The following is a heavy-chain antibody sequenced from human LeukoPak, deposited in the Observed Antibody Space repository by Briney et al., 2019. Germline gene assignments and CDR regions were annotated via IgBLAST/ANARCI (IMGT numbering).Heavy chain of an antibody. CDR3: AKAGSGSYPTFLDY. V-gene: IGHV3-21*01. CDR2: ISSSSSYI. D-gene: IGHD1-26*01. Sequence: GGSLRLSCAASGFTFSSYSMNWVRRAPGKGLEWVSSISSSSSYIYYADSVKGRFTISRDNSKNTLYLQMNSLRVDDTAVHYCAKAGSGSYPTFLDYWGQGTPVTVSS. J-gene: IGHJ4*02. CDR1: GFTFSSYS.